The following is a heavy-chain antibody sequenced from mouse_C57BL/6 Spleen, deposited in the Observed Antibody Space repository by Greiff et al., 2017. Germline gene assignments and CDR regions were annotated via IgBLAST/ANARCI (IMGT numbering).Heavy chain of an antibody. CDR2: ISSGSSTI. CDR3: AIWLREAMDY. D-gene: IGHD2-2*01. Sequence: EVQGVESGGGLVKPGGSLKLSCAASGFTFSDYGMHWVRQAPEKGLERVAYISSGSSTIYYADTVKGRFTISRDNAKNTLFLQMTSLRSEDTAMYYCAIWLREAMDYWGQGTSVTVSS. CDR1: GFTFSDYG. V-gene: IGHV5-17*01. J-gene: IGHJ4*01.